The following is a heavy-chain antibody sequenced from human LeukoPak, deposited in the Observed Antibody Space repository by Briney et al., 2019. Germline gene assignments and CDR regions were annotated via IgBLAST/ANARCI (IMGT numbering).Heavy chain of an antibody. CDR2: INHSGST. Sequence: SETLSLTCAVYGGSFSGYYWSWIRQPPGKGLEWIGEINHSGSTNYNPSLKSRVTISVDTSKNQFSLKLSSVTAADTAVYYCARGATIDYWGQGTLVTVSS. V-gene: IGHV4-34*01. J-gene: IGHJ4*02. CDR1: GGSFSGYY. CDR3: ARGATIDY.